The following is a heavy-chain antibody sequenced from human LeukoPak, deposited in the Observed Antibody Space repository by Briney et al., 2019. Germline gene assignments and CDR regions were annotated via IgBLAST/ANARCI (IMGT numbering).Heavy chain of an antibody. CDR3: ARPINNGNYLSDY. D-gene: IGHD1-26*01. CDR2: ISSSGSSI. CDR1: GFTFSSFG. Sequence: GGSLRLSCAASGFTFSSFGTNWVRQAPGKGLEWVSYISSSGSSIYYADSVKGRFTISRDNAKNSLYLQMNSLRAEDTAVYYCARPINNGNYLSDYWGQGTLVTVSS. J-gene: IGHJ4*02. V-gene: IGHV3-48*03.